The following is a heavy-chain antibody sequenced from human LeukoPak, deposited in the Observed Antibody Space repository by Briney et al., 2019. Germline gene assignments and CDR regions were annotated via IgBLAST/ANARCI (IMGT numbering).Heavy chain of an antibody. CDR3: ARSWPIAAAGTHGGWFDP. D-gene: IGHD6-13*01. CDR1: GGSISSYY. Sequence: KPSETLSLTCTVSGGSISSYYWSWIRQPPGKGLEWIGYIYYSGSTNYNPSLKSRVTISVDTSKYQFSLKLSSVTAADTAVYYCARSWPIAAAGTHGGWFDPWGQGTLVTVSS. CDR2: IYYSGST. V-gene: IGHV4-59*01. J-gene: IGHJ5*02.